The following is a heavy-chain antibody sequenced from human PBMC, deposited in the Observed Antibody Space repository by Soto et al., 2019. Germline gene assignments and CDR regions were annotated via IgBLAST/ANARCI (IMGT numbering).Heavy chain of an antibody. CDR2: INHSGST. CDR3: ARGMEIQRIPIFGVVPKTFDY. D-gene: IGHD3-3*01. J-gene: IGHJ4*02. Sequence: QVPLQQCGAGLLKPSETLSLICAVYGGSFSGYYWSWIRQPPGKGLEWIGEINHSGSTNYNPSLKSRVTISVDTSKNQFSLKLSSVTAADTAVYYCARGMEIQRIPIFGVVPKTFDYWCQGTLVTVSS. V-gene: IGHV4-34*01. CDR1: GGSFSGYY.